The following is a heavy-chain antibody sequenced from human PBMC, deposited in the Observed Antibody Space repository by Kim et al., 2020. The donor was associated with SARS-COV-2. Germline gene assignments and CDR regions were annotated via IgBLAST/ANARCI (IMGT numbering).Heavy chain of an antibody. CDR1: GFTFSSYE. CDR3: ARDDYYYYDSSGYAFDI. CDR2: ISSSGSTI. V-gene: IGHV3-48*03. J-gene: IGHJ3*02. Sequence: GGSLRLSCAASGFTFSSYEMNWVRQAPGKGLEWVSYISSSGSTIYYADSVKGRFTISRDNAKNSLYLQMNSLRAEDTAVYYCARDDYYYYDSSGYAFDIWGQGTMVTVSS. D-gene: IGHD3-22*01.